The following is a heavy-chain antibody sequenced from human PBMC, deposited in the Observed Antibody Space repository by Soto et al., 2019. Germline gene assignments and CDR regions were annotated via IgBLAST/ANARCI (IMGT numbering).Heavy chain of an antibody. CDR2: ISTGAINT. CDR3: AGRTIVPLYFDH. CDR1: GLTFNEYY. D-gene: IGHD3-10*01. Sequence: GGSLRLSCAVSGLTFNEYYMSWIRQAPGKGLEWIAYISTGAINTYYADSVRGRFTVSRDNGRNSLHLQMDNLRAEDTAVYYWAGRTIVPLYFDHWGQGTAVTVSS. V-gene: IGHV3-11*01. J-gene: IGHJ4*02.